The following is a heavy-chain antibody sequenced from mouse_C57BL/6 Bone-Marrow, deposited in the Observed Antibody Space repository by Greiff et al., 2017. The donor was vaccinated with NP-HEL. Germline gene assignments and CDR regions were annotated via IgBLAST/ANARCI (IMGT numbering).Heavy chain of an antibody. Sequence: EVMLVESGGGLVQPGGSLKLSCAASGFTFSDYYMYWVRQTPEKRLEWVAYISNGGGSTYYPDTVKGRFTISRDNAKNTLYLQMSRLKSEDTAMYYCARRGYGYDFSFMPYWGQGTLVTVSA. V-gene: IGHV5-12*01. CDR2: ISNGGGST. D-gene: IGHD2-2*01. CDR3: ARRGYGYDFSFMPY. J-gene: IGHJ3*01. CDR1: GFTFSDYY.